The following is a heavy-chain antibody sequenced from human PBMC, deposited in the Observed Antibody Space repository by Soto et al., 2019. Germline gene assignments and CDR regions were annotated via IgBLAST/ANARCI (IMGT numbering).Heavy chain of an antibody. CDR2: VYPRDSDT. J-gene: IGHJ4*02. Sequence: PGESLKISCKASGYIFIDYWIGWVRQMPGKGLEWMGIVYPRDSDTRYSPSFQGQVTISADKSISTAYVQWSSLKASDSAIYYCFRGGVTSRTFDYWGQGTLVTVSS. V-gene: IGHV5-51*01. CDR1: GYIFIDYW. D-gene: IGHD3-16*01. CDR3: FRGGVTSRTFDY.